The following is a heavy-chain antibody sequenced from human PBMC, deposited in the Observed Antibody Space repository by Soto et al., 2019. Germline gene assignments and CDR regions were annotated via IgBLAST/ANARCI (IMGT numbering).Heavy chain of an antibody. CDR1: GFTFSSYW. CDR2: INSDGSST. V-gene: IGHV3-74*01. Sequence: GSLRLSCAASGFTFSSYWMHWVRQAPGKGLVWVSRINSDGSSTSYEDSVKGRFTISRDNAKNTLYLQMNSLRAEDTAVYYCARAGYSYGPHANWFDPWGQGTLVTVSS. J-gene: IGHJ5*02. CDR3: ARAGYSYGPHANWFDP. D-gene: IGHD5-18*01.